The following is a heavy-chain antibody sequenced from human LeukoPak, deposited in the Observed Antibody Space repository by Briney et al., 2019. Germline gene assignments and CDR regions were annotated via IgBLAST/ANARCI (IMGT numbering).Heavy chain of an antibody. CDR2: ISAHNGNT. CDR1: GYTFTTYG. Sequence: ASVTVSCTASGYTFTTYGISWVRQAPGQGLEWMGWISAHNGNTNYAQKLQGRVTMTTDTSTSTAYVELRSLRSHDTAVYYCAGDWDYNVLTGYFLNDFWGQGTLVTVSS. D-gene: IGHD3-9*01. CDR3: AGDWDYNVLTGYFLNDF. J-gene: IGHJ4*02. V-gene: IGHV1-18*01.